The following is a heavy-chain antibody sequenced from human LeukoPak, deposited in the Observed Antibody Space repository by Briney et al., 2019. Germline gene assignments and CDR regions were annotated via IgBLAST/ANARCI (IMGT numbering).Heavy chain of an antibody. CDR2: IYTSGST. CDR1: GGSISSYS. D-gene: IGHD3-3*01. V-gene: IGHV4-4*07. CDR3: ARDDFWSGYRAFEI. J-gene: IGHJ3*02. Sequence: PSETLSLTCTASGGSISSYSWNWIRQSAGKGLEWIGRIYTSGSTNYNPSLMNRVIILVDTYKNNFFLMESSVTAADTAVYYCARDDFWSGYRAFEIWGEGTRVTVSS.